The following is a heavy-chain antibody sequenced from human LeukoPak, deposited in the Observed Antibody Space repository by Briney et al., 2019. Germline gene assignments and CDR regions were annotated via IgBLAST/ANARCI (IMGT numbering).Heavy chain of an antibody. CDR1: GFTFSNYA. J-gene: IGHJ4*02. D-gene: IGHD3-10*01. Sequence: PGGSLRLSCAASGFTFSNYAMSWVRQAPGKGLEWVSAISGSASSTYYADSVKGRFTISRDNSKNTLYLQMNSLRAEDTAVYYCAKDPELLWLGDIGYFDYWGQGTLVTVSS. CDR3: AKDPELLWLGDIGYFDY. V-gene: IGHV3-23*01. CDR2: ISGSASST.